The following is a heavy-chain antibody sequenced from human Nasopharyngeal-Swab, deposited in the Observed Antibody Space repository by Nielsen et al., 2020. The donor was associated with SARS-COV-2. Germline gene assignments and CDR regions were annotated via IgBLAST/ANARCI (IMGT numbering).Heavy chain of an antibody. CDR3: ARGNRRMYYYDSSGYYLGFDY. CDR2: IYYSGST. D-gene: IGHD3-22*01. V-gene: IGHV4-59*12. Sequence: ETLSLTCTVSGGSISSYYWSWIRQPPGKGLEWIGYIYYSGSTNYNPSLKSRVTISVDTSKNQFSLKLSSVTAADTAVYFCARGNRRMYYYDSSGYYLGFDYWGQGTLVTVSS. J-gene: IGHJ4*02. CDR1: GGSISSYY.